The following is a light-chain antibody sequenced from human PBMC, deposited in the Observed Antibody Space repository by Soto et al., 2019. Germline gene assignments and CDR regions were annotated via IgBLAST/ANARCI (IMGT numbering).Light chain of an antibody. CDR1: QGISSY. CDR3: QHYYSYPPLT. Sequence: AIRMTQSPSSLSASTGDRVTITCRASQGISSYLAWYQQKPVKAPKLLIYAASTLQSGVTSRFSGSGSGTNFTHTISCLQSEDFATYYCQHYYSYPPLTFGGGTKGEIK. CDR2: AAS. J-gene: IGKJ4*01. V-gene: IGKV1-8*01.